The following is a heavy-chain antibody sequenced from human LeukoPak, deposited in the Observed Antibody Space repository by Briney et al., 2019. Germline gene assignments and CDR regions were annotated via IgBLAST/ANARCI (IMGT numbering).Heavy chain of an antibody. D-gene: IGHD3-10*01. CDR3: ARVLVSGYYGSGSYYNALPRYYFDY. CDR1: GFTFSDYY. J-gene: IGHJ4*02. CDR2: ISSSSSYT. V-gene: IGHV3-11*05. Sequence: GGSLRLSCAASGFTFSDYYMSRIRQAPGKGLEWVSYISSSSSYTNYADSVKGRFTISRDNAKNSLYLQMNSLRAEDTAVYYCARVLVSGYYGSGSYYNALPRYYFDYWGQGTLVTVSS.